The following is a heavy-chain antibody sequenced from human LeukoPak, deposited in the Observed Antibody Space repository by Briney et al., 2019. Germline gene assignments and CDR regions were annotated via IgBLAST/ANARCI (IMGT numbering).Heavy chain of an antibody. CDR2: VFDSGRT. V-gene: IGHV4-59*11. D-gene: IGHD5-18*01. CDR3: TTIKRGNIFGYFDF. J-gene: IGHJ4*02. Sequence: PSETLSLTCTVSGGSMTTHHWNWIRQTPGKGLEWNGYVFDSGRTKENPSLKSRVTLSADTSKNQLSLRLSSVTAADTAVYYCTTIKRGNIFGYFDFRGQGILVTVSS. CDR1: GGSMTTHH.